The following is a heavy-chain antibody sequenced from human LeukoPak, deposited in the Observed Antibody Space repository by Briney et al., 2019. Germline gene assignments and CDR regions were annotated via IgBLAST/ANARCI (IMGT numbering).Heavy chain of an antibody. CDR1: GGSISSSSYY. CDR3: ARGLAAAGKRAFDI. J-gene: IGHJ3*02. V-gene: IGHV3-11*04. D-gene: IGHD6-13*01. CDR2: ISSSSSNI. Sequence: LSLTCTVSGGSISSSSYYWGWIRQPPGKGLEWVSYISSSSSNIYYADSVRGRFTISRDNAKNSLYLQLNSLRAEETAVYFCARGLAAAGKRAFDIWGQGTMVTVFS.